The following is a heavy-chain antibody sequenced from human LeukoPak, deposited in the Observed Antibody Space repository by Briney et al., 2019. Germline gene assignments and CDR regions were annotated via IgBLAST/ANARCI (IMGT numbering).Heavy chain of an antibody. D-gene: IGHD1-26*01. J-gene: IGHJ4*02. Sequence: PGGSLRLSCVASGFSFSSYGMHWVRQTPGKGLEWVAFIRYDATKEFYADSVKGRFTITRDNSKNTLYLQMNSLRLEDMALYYCAKPSGSGVDYWGRGTRVTVSS. CDR2: IRYDATKE. CDR1: GFSFSSYG. V-gene: IGHV3-30*02. CDR3: AKPSGSGVDY.